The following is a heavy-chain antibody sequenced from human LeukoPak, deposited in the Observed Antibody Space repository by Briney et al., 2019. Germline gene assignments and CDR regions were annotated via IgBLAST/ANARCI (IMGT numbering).Heavy chain of an antibody. CDR3: ARDPPDIAVAGDNY. J-gene: IGHJ4*02. D-gene: IGHD6-19*01. V-gene: IGHV3-7*01. CDR2: IKQDGSEK. CDR1: GFTFSSYW. Sequence: GGSLRLSCAASGFTFSSYWMSWVRQAPGKGLEWVANIKQDGSEKYYVDSVKGRFTISRDNAKNSLYLQMNSLRAEDTAVYYCARDPPDIAVAGDNYWGQGTLVTVSS.